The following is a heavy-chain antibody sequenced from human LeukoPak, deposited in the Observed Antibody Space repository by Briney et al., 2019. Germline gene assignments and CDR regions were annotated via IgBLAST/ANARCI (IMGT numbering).Heavy chain of an antibody. D-gene: IGHD6-13*01. CDR3: ARDRFPSSSKSAGHWFDP. Sequence: GSLKVSCKASGYTFTSSGISWVRQAPGQGLEWMGWISAYNGNTNYAQKLQGRVTMTTDTSTRTAYMELRRLRSEDTGVYYCARDRFPSSSKSAGHWFDPWGQGTLVTVSS. CDR2: ISAYNGNT. V-gene: IGHV1-18*01. CDR1: GYTFTSSG. J-gene: IGHJ5*02.